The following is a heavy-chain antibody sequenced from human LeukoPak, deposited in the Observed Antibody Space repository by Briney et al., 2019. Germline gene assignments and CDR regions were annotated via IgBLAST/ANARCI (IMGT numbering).Heavy chain of an antibody. CDR1: GFTFSSYG. CDR3: AQSLGSSNWIGNWFDP. D-gene: IGHD6-13*01. J-gene: IGHJ5*02. Sequence: GGSLRLSCAASGFTFSSYGMHWVRQAPGKGLEWVAVIWSDGSNEYYADSVKGRFTISRDNSKNTLYLQMNSLRAEDTAVYYCAQSLGSSNWIGNWFDPWGQGTLVTVSS. CDR2: IWSDGSNE. V-gene: IGHV3-33*06.